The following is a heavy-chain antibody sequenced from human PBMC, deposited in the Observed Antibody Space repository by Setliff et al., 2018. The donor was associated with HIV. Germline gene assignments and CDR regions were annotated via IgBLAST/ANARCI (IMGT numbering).Heavy chain of an antibody. Sequence: SETLSLTCTVSGGSISSSSYYWGWIRQPPGKGLEWIGSIYYSGRTYYNPSLKSRATISVDTSKNQISLELSSVTAADTAVYYCASHLPPYSGNFDYWGHGTLVTVSS. V-gene: IGHV4-39*01. CDR1: GGSISSSSYY. D-gene: IGHD1-26*01. CDR2: IYYSGRT. J-gene: IGHJ4*01. CDR3: ASHLPPYSGNFDY.